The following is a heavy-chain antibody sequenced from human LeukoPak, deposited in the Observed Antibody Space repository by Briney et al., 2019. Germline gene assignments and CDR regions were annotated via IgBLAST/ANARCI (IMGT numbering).Heavy chain of an antibody. CDR1: GFSFNSYS. D-gene: IGHD1-26*01. CDR3: ARLVGATGY. Sequence: GGSLRLSCAASGFSFNSYSMNWVRQAPGKGLEWVSYINSISNTIYYADSVKGRFTISTDNAKNSVYLQMNSLRAEDTAVYYCARLVGATGYWGQGTLVTVSS. J-gene: IGHJ4*02. V-gene: IGHV3-48*01. CDR2: INSISNTI.